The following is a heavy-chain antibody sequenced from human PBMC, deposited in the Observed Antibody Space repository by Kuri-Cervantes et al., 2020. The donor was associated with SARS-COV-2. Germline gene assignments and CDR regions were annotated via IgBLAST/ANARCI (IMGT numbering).Heavy chain of an antibody. Sequence: ASVKVSCKASGYTFTSYGISWVRQAPGQGLEWMGWINPNSGGTNYAQKFQGRVTMTRDTSISTAYMELSRLRSDDTAVYYCARGGRRYSSSQNKHNWFDPWGQGTLVTVSS. V-gene: IGHV1-2*02. CDR1: GYTFTSYG. D-gene: IGHD6-6*01. CDR2: INPNSGGT. J-gene: IGHJ5*02. CDR3: ARGGRRYSSSQNKHNWFDP.